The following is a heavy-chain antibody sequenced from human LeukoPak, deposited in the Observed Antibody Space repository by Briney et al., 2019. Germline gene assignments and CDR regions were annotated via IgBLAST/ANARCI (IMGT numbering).Heavy chain of an antibody. CDR3: ARGPRFGELLWHWFDP. J-gene: IGHJ5*02. D-gene: IGHD3-10*01. Sequence: SETLSLTCAVSGGSISSSYYWSWIRQPAGKGLEWIGRIYTSGSTNYNPSLKSRVTISVDTSKNQFSLKLSSVTAADTAVYYCARGPRFGELLWHWFDPWGQGTLVTVSS. CDR2: IYTSGST. CDR1: GGSISSSYY. V-gene: IGHV4-61*02.